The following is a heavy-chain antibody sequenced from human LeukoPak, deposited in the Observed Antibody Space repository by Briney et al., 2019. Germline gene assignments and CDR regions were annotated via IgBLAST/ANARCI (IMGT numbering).Heavy chain of an antibody. D-gene: IGHD6-13*01. Sequence: WASVKVSCKASGYTFTGYYMHWVRQAPGQGLEWMGWINPNSGGTNYAQKFQGRVTMTRDTPISTAYMELSRLRSDDTAVYYCARGGGSSWSASHLYYYYGMDVWGQGTTVTVSS. J-gene: IGHJ6*02. CDR2: INPNSGGT. CDR1: GYTFTGYY. V-gene: IGHV1-2*02. CDR3: ARGGGSSWSASHLYYYYGMDV.